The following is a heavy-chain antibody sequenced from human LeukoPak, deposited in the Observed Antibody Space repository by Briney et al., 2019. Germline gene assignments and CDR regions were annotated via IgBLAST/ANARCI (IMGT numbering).Heavy chain of an antibody. CDR1: SGSFSGYY. CDR3: ARTSMVRGAKNDY. CDR2: INHSGST. J-gene: IGHJ4*02. V-gene: IGHV4-34*01. D-gene: IGHD3-10*01. Sequence: SETLSLTCAVYSGSFSGYYWSWIRQPPGKGLEWIGEINHSGSTNYNPSLKSRVTISVDTSKNQFSLKLSSVTAADTAVYYCARTSMVRGAKNDYWGQGTLVTVSS.